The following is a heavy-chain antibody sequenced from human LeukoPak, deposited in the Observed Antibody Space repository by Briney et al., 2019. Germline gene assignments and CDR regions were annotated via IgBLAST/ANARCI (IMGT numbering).Heavy chain of an antibody. D-gene: IGHD3-3*01. CDR2: MGCISPNSDDT. V-gene: IGHV1-2*02. CDR1: GYSLSGYS. Sequence: ASVKVSCKASGYSLSGYSIHWVRQAPGQGLEWMGCMGCISPNSDDTNYAQKFQGRVAVTRDTSINTAYMELSRLRSDDTAVYYCARGVFWSAYSVTIPHYWGQGTLVTVSS. CDR3: ARGVFWSAYSVTIPHY. J-gene: IGHJ4*02.